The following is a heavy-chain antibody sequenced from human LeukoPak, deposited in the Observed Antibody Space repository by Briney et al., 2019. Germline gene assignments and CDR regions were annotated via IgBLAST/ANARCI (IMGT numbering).Heavy chain of an antibody. CDR3: ARLAAAGTLFDY. D-gene: IGHD6-13*01. Sequence: EASVKVSCKASGYTFTGYYMHWVRQAPGQGLEWMGWINPNSGGTNYAQKFQGRVTMTRDTSISTAYMELSRLRSDDTAVYYCARLAAAGTLFDYWGQGTLVTVSS. V-gene: IGHV1-2*02. CDR1: GYTFTGYY. CDR2: INPNSGGT. J-gene: IGHJ4*02.